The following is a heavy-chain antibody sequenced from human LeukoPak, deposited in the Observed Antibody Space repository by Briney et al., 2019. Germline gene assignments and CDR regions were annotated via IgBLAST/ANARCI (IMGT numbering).Heavy chain of an antibody. Sequence: PGGSLRLSCAASGFTFSSYAMHWVRQAPGKGLEYVSAISSNGGSTYYANSVKGRFTISRDNSKNTLYLQMGSLRAEDMAVYYCARGLNDYGGNFPVDYWGQGTLVTVSS. CDR1: GFTFSSYA. D-gene: IGHD4-23*01. CDR3: ARGLNDYGGNFPVDY. CDR2: ISSNGGST. V-gene: IGHV3-64*01. J-gene: IGHJ4*02.